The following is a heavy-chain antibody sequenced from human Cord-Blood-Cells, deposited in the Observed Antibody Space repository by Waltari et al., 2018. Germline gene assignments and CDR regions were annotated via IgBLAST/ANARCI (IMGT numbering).Heavy chain of an antibody. V-gene: IGHV1-24*01. Sequence: QAQLVQSGAEVKKPGASGKVSCKVSGYTPPELSMPWVRQAPGKGLEWMGGFDPEDGETIYAQKFQGRVTMTEDTSTDTAYMELSSLRSEDTAVYYCVCRDGYNWGWYFDLWGRGTLVTVSS. J-gene: IGHJ2*01. CDR2: FDPEDGET. D-gene: IGHD5-12*01. CDR3: VCRDGYNWGWYFDL. CDR1: GYTPPELS.